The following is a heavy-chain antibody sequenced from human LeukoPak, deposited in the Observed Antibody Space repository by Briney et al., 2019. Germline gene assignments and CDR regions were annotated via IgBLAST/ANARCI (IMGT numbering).Heavy chain of an antibody. CDR3: ARDGAYDSSGYPDY. J-gene: IGHJ4*02. D-gene: IGHD3-22*01. Sequence: ASVKVSCKASGGTFSSYAISWVRQAPGQGLEWMGRIIPILGIANYAQKFQGRVTITADKSTSTAYMELSSLRSEDTAVYYCARDGAYDSSGYPDYRGQGTLVTVSS. CDR2: IIPILGIA. V-gene: IGHV1-69*04. CDR1: GGTFSSYA.